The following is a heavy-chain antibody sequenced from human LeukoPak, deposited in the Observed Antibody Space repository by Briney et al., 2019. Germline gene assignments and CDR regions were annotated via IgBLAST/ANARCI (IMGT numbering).Heavy chain of an antibody. CDR2: ISSSSSTI. J-gene: IGHJ4*02. Sequence: GGSLKLSCAASGFTFSSYSMNWVRQAPGKGLEWVSYISSSSSTIYYADSVKGRFTISRDNAKDSLYLQMNSLRAEDTAVYYCARPRSRGFDYWGQGTLVTVSS. V-gene: IGHV3-48*04. CDR1: GFTFSSYS. D-gene: IGHD1-14*01. CDR3: ARPRSRGFDY.